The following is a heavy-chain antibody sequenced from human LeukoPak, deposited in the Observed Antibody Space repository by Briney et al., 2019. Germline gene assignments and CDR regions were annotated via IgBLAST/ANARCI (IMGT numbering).Heavy chain of an antibody. J-gene: IGHJ4*02. Sequence: SETLSLTCTVSGGSISSGGYYWSWIRQHPGKGLEWIGYIYYSGSTYYNPSLKSRVTISVDTSKNQFSLKLSPVTAADTAVYYCARVGYYYGSGSFKAYYFDYWGQGTLVTVSS. CDR3: ARVGYYYGSGSFKAYYFDY. V-gene: IGHV4-31*03. CDR2: IYYSGST. CDR1: GGSISSGGYY. D-gene: IGHD3-10*01.